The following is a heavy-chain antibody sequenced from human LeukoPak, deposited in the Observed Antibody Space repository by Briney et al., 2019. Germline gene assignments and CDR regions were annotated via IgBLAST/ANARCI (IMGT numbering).Heavy chain of an antibody. CDR2: INHSGST. D-gene: IGHD5-18*01. V-gene: IGHV4-30-2*01. Sequence: PSQTLSLTCAVPGGSISSGGYSWSWIRQPPGKGLEWIGEINHSGSTNYNPSLKSRVTISVDTSKNQFSLKLSSVTAADTAVYYCARVGRRGSYSYGHYFDYWGQGTLVTVSS. J-gene: IGHJ4*02. CDR3: ARVGRRGSYSYGHYFDY. CDR1: GGSISSGGYS.